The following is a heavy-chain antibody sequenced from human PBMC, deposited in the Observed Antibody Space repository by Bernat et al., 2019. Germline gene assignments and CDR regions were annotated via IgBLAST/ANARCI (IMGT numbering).Heavy chain of an antibody. V-gene: IGHV1-46*01. CDR1: GYTFTSYY. CDR3: ARERPSDDFWSGYSVEP. D-gene: IGHD3-3*01. J-gene: IGHJ5*02. CDR2: INPSGGST. Sequence: QVQLVQSGAEVKKSGASVKVSCKASGYTFTSYYMHWVRQAPGQGLEWMGIINPSGGSTSYAQKFQGRVTMTRDTSTSTVYMELSRLRSDDTAVYYCARERPSDDFWSGYSVEPWGQGTLVTVSS.